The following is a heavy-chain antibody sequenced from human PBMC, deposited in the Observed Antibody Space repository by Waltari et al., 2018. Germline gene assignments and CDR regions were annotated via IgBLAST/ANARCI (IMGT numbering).Heavy chain of an antibody. CDR3: AKDHEAVATPWFDP. Sequence: QVQLVESGGGVVQPGGSLRLSCAASGFTFSSYGMHWVRQAPGKGLEWVAFIRYDGSNKYYADSVKGRFTISRDNSKNTLYLQMNSLRAEDTAVYYCAKDHEAVATPWFDPWGQGTLVTVSS. D-gene: IGHD5-12*01. CDR2: IRYDGSNK. V-gene: IGHV3-30*02. CDR1: GFTFSSYG. J-gene: IGHJ5*02.